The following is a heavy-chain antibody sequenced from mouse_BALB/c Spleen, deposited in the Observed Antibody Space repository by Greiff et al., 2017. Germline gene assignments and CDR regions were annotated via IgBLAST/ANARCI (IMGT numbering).Heavy chain of an antibody. CDR2: ISSGSSTI. CDR1: GFTFSSFG. D-gene: IGHD2-3*01. Sequence: EVQGVESGGGLVQPGGSRKLSCAASGFTFSSFGMHWVRQAPEKGLEWVAYISSGSSTIYYADTVKGRFTISRDNPKNTLFLQMTSLRSEDTAMYYCARDGYYRYFDVWGAGTTVTVSS. V-gene: IGHV5-17*02. CDR3: ARDGYYRYFDV. J-gene: IGHJ1*01.